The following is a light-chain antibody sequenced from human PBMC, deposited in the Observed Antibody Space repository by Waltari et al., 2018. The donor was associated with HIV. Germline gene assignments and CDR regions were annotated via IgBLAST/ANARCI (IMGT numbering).Light chain of an antibody. CDR1: NYNVGNEG. Sequence: QAGLTQPSSVSKDLGQTATPPFTGNNYNVGNEGVAWVQQFQGLPPKRLPYRNDKWPSGSSERFFAVRSGNIAALNISGLRPDDEAVYYCSAWDSSLNVWIIGEGTRLTVL. CDR3: SAWDSSLNVWI. V-gene: IGLV10-54*01. J-gene: IGLJ2*01. CDR2: RND.